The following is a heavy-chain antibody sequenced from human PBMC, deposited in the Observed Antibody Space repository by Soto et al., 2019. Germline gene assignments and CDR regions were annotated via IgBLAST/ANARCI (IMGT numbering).Heavy chain of an antibody. CDR2: IKQDGSEK. Sequence: GGSLRLSCAASGFTFSSYGMHWVRQAPGKGLEWVANIKQDGSEKYYVDSVKGRFTISRDNAKNSLYLQMNSLRAEDTAVYYCARDLITIFGVVPRGMDVWGQGTTVTVSS. D-gene: IGHD3-3*01. CDR3: ARDLITIFGVVPRGMDV. J-gene: IGHJ6*02. V-gene: IGHV3-7*01. CDR1: GFTFSSYG.